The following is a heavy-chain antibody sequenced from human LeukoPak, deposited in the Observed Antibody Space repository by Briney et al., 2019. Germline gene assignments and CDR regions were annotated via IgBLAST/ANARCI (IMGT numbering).Heavy chain of an antibody. Sequence: GGSLRLSCAASGFTFSDYGMYWVCQAPGKGLEWVALIWYDGGKKYYTDSVRGRFTISRDNSKNTLYLQMDSLRAEDTAVYYCVRYCNGGSCYRAAFDVWGPGTMVTLSS. J-gene: IGHJ3*01. CDR1: GFTFSDYG. D-gene: IGHD2-15*01. CDR2: IWYDGGKK. V-gene: IGHV3-33*01. CDR3: VRYCNGGSCYRAAFDV.